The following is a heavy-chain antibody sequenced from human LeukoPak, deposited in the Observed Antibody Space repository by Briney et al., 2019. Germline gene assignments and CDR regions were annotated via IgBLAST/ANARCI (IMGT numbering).Heavy chain of an antibody. CDR3: ARDKSTGDYGDYYLAFDI. J-gene: IGHJ3*02. D-gene: IGHD4-17*01. Sequence: SVKVSCKASGGTFSSYAISWVRQAPGQGLEWMGGIIPIFGTANYAQKFQGRVTMTRDTSTSTVYMELSSLRSEDTAVYYCARDKSTGDYGDYYLAFDIWGQGTMVTVSS. CDR2: IIPIFGTA. V-gene: IGHV1-69*05. CDR1: GGTFSSYA.